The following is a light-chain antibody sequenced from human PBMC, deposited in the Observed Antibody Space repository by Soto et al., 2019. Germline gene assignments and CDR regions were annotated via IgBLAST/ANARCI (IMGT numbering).Light chain of an antibody. V-gene: IGKV3-15*01. CDR1: HTILSN. J-gene: IGKJ5*01. CDR3: QQYNNWPNT. CDR2: GAS. Sequence: EVVMTQSPATLSVSPGERATLSCRASHTILSNLAWYQRKPGQAPRLLLYGASTRGNGIPARFSGGGSGTEFTLTVSSLQSEDFAVYYCQQYNNWPNTFGQGTRLEIK.